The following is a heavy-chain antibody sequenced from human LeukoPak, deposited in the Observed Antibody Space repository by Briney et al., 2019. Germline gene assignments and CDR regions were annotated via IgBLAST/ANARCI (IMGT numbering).Heavy chain of an antibody. CDR1: GFNFSSYW. V-gene: IGHV3-74*01. D-gene: IGHD2-15*01. J-gene: IGHJ5*02. Sequence: GGSLRLSCAASGFNFSSYWMHWVRQAPGKGLVWVSRISSDGSIISYADSVKGRFAISRDNAKNTLYLQMNSLRAEDTAVYYCTRDLGYCSGGSCRNWFDPWGQGTLVTVSS. CDR3: TRDLGYCSGGSCRNWFDP. CDR2: ISSDGSII.